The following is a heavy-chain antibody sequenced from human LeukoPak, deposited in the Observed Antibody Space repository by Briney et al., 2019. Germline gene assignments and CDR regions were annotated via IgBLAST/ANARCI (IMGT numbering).Heavy chain of an antibody. CDR3: ARDGLWGDINYFDY. CDR1: GFTFSIYS. CDR2: ISSSSSYI. J-gene: IGHJ4*02. D-gene: IGHD3/OR15-3a*01. V-gene: IGHV3-21*01. Sequence: PGGSLRLFCAASGFTFSIYSMNWVRQAPGKGLEWVSSISSSSSYIYYADSVKGRFTISRDNAKNSLYLQMNSLRAEDTAVYYFARDGLWGDINYFDYWGQGTLVTVSS.